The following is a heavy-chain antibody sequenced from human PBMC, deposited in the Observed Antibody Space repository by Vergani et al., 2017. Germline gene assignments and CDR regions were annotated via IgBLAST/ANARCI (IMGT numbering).Heavy chain of an antibody. CDR1: GFTFSSYG. CDR2: ISYDGSNK. V-gene: IGHV3-30*18. CDR3: AKEGVSLTGYRELDY. D-gene: IGHD3-9*01. Sequence: QVQLVESGGGVVQPGRSLRLSCAASGFTFSSYGMHWVRQAPGKGLEWVAVISYDGSNKYYADSVKGRFTISRDNSKNTLYLQMNSLRAEDTAVYYCAKEGVSLTGYRELDYWGQGTLVTVSS. J-gene: IGHJ4*02.